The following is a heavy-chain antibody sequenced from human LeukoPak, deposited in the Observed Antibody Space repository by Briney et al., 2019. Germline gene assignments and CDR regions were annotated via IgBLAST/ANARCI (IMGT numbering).Heavy chain of an antibody. Sequence: GGSLRLSCAASGFTFSSYGMSWVRQAPGKGLGWVSAISGSGGSRDYADSVKGRLTISRDNSKNTLYLQMNSLRAEDTAVYYCAKLSDSRGYYYWSVIDYWGQGTLVTVSS. CDR1: GFTFSSYG. J-gene: IGHJ4*02. V-gene: IGHV3-23*01. CDR3: AKLSDSRGYYYWSVIDY. CDR2: ISGSGGSR. D-gene: IGHD3-22*01.